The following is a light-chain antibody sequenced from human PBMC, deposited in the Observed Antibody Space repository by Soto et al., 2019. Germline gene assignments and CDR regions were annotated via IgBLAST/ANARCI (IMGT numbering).Light chain of an antibody. CDR1: QSISTY. J-gene: IGKJ5*01. CDR3: QQRSNWPET. V-gene: IGKV1-5*03. CDR2: KAS. Sequence: DIQVNHSLSTPSASVGDRVSSTCRASQSISTYLAWYQQKPGKAPKLLIYKASSLESGVPSRFSGSGSGTDFTLTISSLEPEDFAVYYCQQRSNWPETFGQGTRLEIK.